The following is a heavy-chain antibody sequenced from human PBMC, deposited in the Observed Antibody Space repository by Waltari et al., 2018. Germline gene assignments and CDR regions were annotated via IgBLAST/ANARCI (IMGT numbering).Heavy chain of an antibody. CDR3: ARRGVLLWFGELLYGQGSYMDV. Sequence: QVQLQQWGAGLLKPSETLSLTCAVYGGSFSGYYWSWIRQPPGKGLEWIGEINHSGSTNYNPSLKSRVTISVDTSKNQFSRKLSSVTAADTAVYYCARRGVLLWFGELLYGQGSYMDVWGKGTTVTISS. D-gene: IGHD3-10*01. CDR2: INHSGST. CDR1: GGSFSGYY. J-gene: IGHJ6*03. V-gene: IGHV4-34*01.